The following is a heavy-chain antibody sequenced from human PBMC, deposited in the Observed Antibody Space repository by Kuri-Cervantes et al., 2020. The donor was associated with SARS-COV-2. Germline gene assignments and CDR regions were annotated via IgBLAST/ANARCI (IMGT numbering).Heavy chain of an antibody. CDR1: GFTFSDYY. CDR3: ARDLYYYDSSGYYDY. CDR2: ISSSSSYT. J-gene: IGHJ4*02. Sequence: GGSLRLSSAAAGFTFSDYYMSWIRQAPGKGLEWVSYISSSSSYTNYADSVKGRFTISRDNAKNSLYLQMNSLRAEDTAVYYCARDLYYYDSSGYYDYWGQGTLVTVSS. D-gene: IGHD3-22*01. V-gene: IGHV3-11*05.